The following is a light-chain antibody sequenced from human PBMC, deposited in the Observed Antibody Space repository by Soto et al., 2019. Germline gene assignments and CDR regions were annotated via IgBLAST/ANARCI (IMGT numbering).Light chain of an antibody. CDR2: GAS. CDR3: QQYGSSSVT. V-gene: IGKV3-20*01. CDR1: QSVSSSY. J-gene: IGKJ3*01. Sequence: EIVLTQSPGTLSLSPGERATLSCRASQSVSSSYLAWYQQKPGQPPRLLIYGASSRATGLPDRFSGSGSGKDFTITISRLEHEDFAVYYCQQYGSSSVTFGPGTKVDIK.